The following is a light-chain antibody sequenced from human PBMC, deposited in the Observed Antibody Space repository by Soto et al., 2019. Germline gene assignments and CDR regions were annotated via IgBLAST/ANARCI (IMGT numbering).Light chain of an antibody. CDR1: QSVGSY. CDR2: GAA. CDR3: QQRSDWPPLT. J-gene: IGKJ4*01. V-gene: IGKV3-11*01. Sequence: EIVLTQSPDTLSLSPGERATLSCRASQSVGSYLAWYQQKPGQAPRLLIFGAANRATGIPARFSGSGSGTDFTLTISSLEPEDFAVYYCQQRSDWPPLTFGGGTKVEIK.